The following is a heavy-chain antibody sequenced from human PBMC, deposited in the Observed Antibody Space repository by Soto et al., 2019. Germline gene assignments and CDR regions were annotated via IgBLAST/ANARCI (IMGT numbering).Heavy chain of an antibody. Sequence: EVQLVQSGAEVKKPGESLEITCKGSGYKFTGYWIAWLRQMPGKGLEWMGIICPGDSDTRYSPSFQGQVTISADKSINTAYLQWSSLKASDTAMYYCTRGPQGCGGDCYSDYWGQGTLVTVSS. CDR1: GYKFTGYW. V-gene: IGHV5-51*01. CDR2: ICPGDSDT. J-gene: IGHJ4*02. D-gene: IGHD2-21*02. CDR3: TRGPQGCGGDCYSDY.